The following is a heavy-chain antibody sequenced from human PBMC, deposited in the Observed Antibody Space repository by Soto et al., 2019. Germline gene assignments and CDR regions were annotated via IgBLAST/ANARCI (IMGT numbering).Heavy chain of an antibody. D-gene: IGHD3-10*01. CDR1: GFTFSDHY. Sequence: ESGGGLVQPGWSLRLSCAASGFTFSDHYMDWVRQAPGKGLEWVGRIRNRPNSYTTQYAASVKGRFAVLRDDSENLVYLQMNDLKTEDTAVYYCVRDSGRGFYFDYWGQGAQVTVSS. CDR2: IRNRPNSYTT. CDR3: VRDSGRGFYFDY. J-gene: IGHJ4*02. V-gene: IGHV3-72*01.